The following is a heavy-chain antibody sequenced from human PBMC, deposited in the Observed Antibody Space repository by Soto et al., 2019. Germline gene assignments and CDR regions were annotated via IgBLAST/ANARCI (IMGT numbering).Heavy chain of an antibody. J-gene: IGHJ5*02. D-gene: IGHD2-15*01. V-gene: IGHV4-59*01. CDR1: GGSISSYY. CDR3: ARVGLGYCSGGSCYWFDP. Sequence: PSETLSLTCTVSGGSISSYYWSWIRQPPGKGLEWIGYIYYSGSTNYNPSLKSRATISVDTSKNQFSLKLSSVTAADTAVYYCARVGLGYCSGGSCYWFDPWGQGTLVTVSS. CDR2: IYYSGST.